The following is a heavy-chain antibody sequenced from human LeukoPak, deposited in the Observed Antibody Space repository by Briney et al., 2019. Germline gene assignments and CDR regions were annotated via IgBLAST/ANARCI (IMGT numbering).Heavy chain of an antibody. CDR3: ARAPVGATCFDY. CDR1: GFTFSSYW. CDR2: INSDGSST. D-gene: IGHD1-26*01. J-gene: IGHJ4*02. Sequence: GGSLRLSCAASGFTFSSYWVHWVRQAPGKGLVWVSRINSDGSSTSYADSVKGRFTISRDNAKNTLYLQMNSLRAEDTAVYYCARAPVGATCFDYWGQGTLVTVSS. V-gene: IGHV3-74*01.